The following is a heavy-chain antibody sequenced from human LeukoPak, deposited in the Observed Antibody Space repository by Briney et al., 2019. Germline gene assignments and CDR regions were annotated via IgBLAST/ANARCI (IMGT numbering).Heavy chain of an antibody. Sequence: GGSLRLSCAASGFTFSTYTMSWVRRAPGKGLEWVSSISGSSKHVYYADLVKGRFAISRDNARNSLYLQMDSLRAEDTAVYYCARPDYDFWTGSLGGHYMDVWGKGTTVTVSS. V-gene: IGHV3-21*01. CDR1: GFTFSTYT. CDR3: ARPDYDFWTGSLGGHYMDV. J-gene: IGHJ6*03. D-gene: IGHD3-3*01. CDR2: ISGSSKHV.